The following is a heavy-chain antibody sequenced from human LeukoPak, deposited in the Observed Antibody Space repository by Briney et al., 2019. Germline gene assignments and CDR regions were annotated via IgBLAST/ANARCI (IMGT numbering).Heavy chain of an antibody. Sequence: ASVKVSCKSSGYTFTGYYIHWVRQAPGQGLEWMGWINPNSGASNYAQKFQGRVTMTRDTSISTAYMELSRLRTDDTAVYYCARFLGGYCSSSSCHNFDFRGQGTLVTVSS. D-gene: IGHD2-2*02. CDR1: GYTFTGYY. V-gene: IGHV1-2*02. CDR3: ARFLGGYCSSSSCHNFDF. CDR2: INPNSGAS. J-gene: IGHJ4*02.